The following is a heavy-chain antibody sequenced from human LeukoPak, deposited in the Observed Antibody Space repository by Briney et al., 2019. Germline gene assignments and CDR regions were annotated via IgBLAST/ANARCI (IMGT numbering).Heavy chain of an antibody. V-gene: IGHV3-21*01. D-gene: IGHD1-26*01. CDR2: ISSSSSYI. J-gene: IGHJ4*02. CDR3: ASLGWDGLHYFDY. CDR1: GFTFSSYS. Sequence: PGGSLRLSCAASGFTFSSYSMNWVRQALGKGLEWVSSISSSSSYIYYADSVKGRFTISRDNAKNSLYPQMNSLRAEDTAVYYCASLGWDGLHYFDYWGQGTLVTVSS.